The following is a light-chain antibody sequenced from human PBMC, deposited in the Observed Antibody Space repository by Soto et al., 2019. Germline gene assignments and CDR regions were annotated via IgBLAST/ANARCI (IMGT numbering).Light chain of an antibody. CDR3: QQYGSSPIT. Sequence: EIELTQSPATLSVSPGERATLSCRASQNVANYLDWYQQKPGQAPRLLIYESSNRATGIAARFSGSGSGTDFTLTINSLEPEDFAVYYCQQYGSSPITFGQGTRLEIK. CDR2: ESS. CDR1: QNVANY. V-gene: IGKV3-11*01. J-gene: IGKJ5*01.